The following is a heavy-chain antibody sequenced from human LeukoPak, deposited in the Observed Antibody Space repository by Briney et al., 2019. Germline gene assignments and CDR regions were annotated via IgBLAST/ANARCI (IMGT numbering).Heavy chain of an antibody. CDR2: INHSGST. CDR1: GASFSGYY. Sequence: SETLSLTCAVYGASFSGYYWSWIRQPPGKGLEWIGEINHSGSTNYNPSLKSRVTISVDTSKNQFSLKLSSVTAADTAVYYCATRFGELLSLLYYWGQGTLVTVSS. CDR3: ATRFGELLSLLYY. D-gene: IGHD3-10*01. J-gene: IGHJ4*02. V-gene: IGHV4-34*01.